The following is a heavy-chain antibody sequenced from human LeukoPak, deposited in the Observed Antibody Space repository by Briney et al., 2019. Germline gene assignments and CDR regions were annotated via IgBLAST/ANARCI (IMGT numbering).Heavy chain of an antibody. CDR2: IYYSGST. CDR1: GGSISSSSYY. D-gene: IGHD3-16*02. Sequence: SSETLSLTCTVSGGSISSSSYYWGWIRQPPGKGLEWIGSIYYSGSTYYNPSLKSRVTISVDTSKNQFSLKLSSVTAADTAVYYCARVYPAGYFDYWGQGTLVTVSS. V-gene: IGHV4-39*07. J-gene: IGHJ4*02. CDR3: ARVYPAGYFDY.